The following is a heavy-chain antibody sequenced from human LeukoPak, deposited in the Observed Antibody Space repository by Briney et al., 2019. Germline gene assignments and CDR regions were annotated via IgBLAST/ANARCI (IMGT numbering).Heavy chain of an antibody. V-gene: IGHV3-23*01. D-gene: IGHD3-10*01. CDR1: GFTFSSYA. Sequence: GGSLRLSCAASGFTFSSYAMSWVRQAPGKGLEWVSAISGSGGSTYYADSVKGRFTISRDNSKNTLYLQMNSLRAEDTAVYYCAKDRSLPSRGAGMWGSDAFDIWGQGTMVTVSS. CDR3: AKDRSLPSRGAGMWGSDAFDI. CDR2: ISGSGGST. J-gene: IGHJ3*02.